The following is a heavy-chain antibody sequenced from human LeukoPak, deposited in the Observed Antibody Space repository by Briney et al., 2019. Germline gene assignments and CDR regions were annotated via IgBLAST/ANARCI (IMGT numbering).Heavy chain of an antibody. CDR1: GFTFSTYA. V-gene: IGHV3-23*01. D-gene: IGHD6-13*01. J-gene: IGHJ4*02. CDR3: AKAESSSWLPYY. CDR2: LSGSGATT. Sequence: GGSLRLSCAASGFTFSTYAMSWIRQAPGKGLEWVSALSGSGATTYYADSVKGRFTISRDNSKNTLYPQMNSLRAEDTAVYYCAKAESSSWLPYYWGQGTLVTVSS.